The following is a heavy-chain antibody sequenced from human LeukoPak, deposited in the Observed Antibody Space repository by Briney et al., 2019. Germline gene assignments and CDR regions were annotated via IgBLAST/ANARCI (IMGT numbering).Heavy chain of an antibody. CDR1: GFTFSGSA. CDR2: IRSKANSYAT. J-gene: IGHJ4*02. V-gene: IGHV3-73*01. Sequence: GGSLKLSCAASGFTFSGSALYWVRQASGKGLEWVGRIRSKANSYATAYAASVKGRFTISRDDSKNTAYLQMNSLKTGDTAIYYCTSSSYYGGYPGYWGQGTLVTVSS. CDR3: TSSSYYGGYPGY. D-gene: IGHD5-12*01.